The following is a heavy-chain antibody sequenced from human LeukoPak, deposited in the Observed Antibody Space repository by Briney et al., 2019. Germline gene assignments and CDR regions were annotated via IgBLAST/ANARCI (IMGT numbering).Heavy chain of an antibody. CDR3: ARVTAYCGGDCPLAFDI. Sequence: ASVKVSCKASGYTFTGYYMHWVRQAPGQGLEWMGWINPNSGGTNYAQKFQGRVTMTRDTSISTAYMELSRLRSDDTAVYYCARVTAYCGGDCPLAFDIWGQGTMVTVSS. J-gene: IGHJ3*02. CDR1: GYTFTGYY. D-gene: IGHD2-21*01. V-gene: IGHV1-2*02. CDR2: INPNSGGT.